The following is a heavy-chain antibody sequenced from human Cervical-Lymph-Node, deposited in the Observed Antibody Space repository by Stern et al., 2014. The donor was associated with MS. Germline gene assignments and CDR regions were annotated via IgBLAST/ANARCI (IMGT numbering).Heavy chain of an antibody. V-gene: IGHV3-30*18. CDR1: GFTFSIYG. J-gene: IGHJ6*02. CDR3: AKETEYYGLDV. CDR2: ISYDGKNK. D-gene: IGHD1-14*01. Sequence: QVQLGQSGGGEVQPGRSLRLSCAASGFTFSIYGMHWVRQAPGKGLEWVAIISYDGKNKYYADSVKGRFTISRDNSKKTLYLQMNSLRAEDTAVYHCAKETEYYGLDVWGQGTTVTVS.